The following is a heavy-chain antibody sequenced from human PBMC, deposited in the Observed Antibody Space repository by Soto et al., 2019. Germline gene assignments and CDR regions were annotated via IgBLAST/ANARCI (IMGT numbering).Heavy chain of an antibody. CDR3: VRVGRLGGY. Sequence: SLRLSCTASGFTFSSYWMSWVRQAPGKGLGWVANIKEDGSGKYYVDSVKGRFSISRDNARNSLYLQMNSLRVEDTAVYYCVRVGRLGGYWGQGALVTVSS. V-gene: IGHV3-7*03. CDR1: GFTFSSYW. CDR2: IKEDGSGK. D-gene: IGHD3-16*01. J-gene: IGHJ4*02.